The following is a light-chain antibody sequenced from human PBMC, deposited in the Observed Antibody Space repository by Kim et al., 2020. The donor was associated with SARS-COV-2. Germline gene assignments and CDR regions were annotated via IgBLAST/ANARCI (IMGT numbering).Light chain of an antibody. CDR2: AAS. Sequence: PSTGERVTHTCRASQGVSSYLGWYQQKPGKAPKLLIYAASTLQSGVPSRFSGSGSGTDFTLTISCLQSEDFATYYCQQYYSYPLTFGGGTKVDIK. J-gene: IGKJ4*01. CDR3: QQYYSYPLT. CDR1: QGVSSY. V-gene: IGKV1-8*01.